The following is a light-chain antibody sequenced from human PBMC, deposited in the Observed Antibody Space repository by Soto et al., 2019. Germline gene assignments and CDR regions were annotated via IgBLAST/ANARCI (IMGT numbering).Light chain of an antibody. CDR1: QSISSW. CDR3: QQYNDYPWT. V-gene: IGKV1-5*03. Sequence: DTQMTQSPSTLSASVGDRLTITCRASQSISSWLAWYQQKPEKAPKLLIYKSSSLESGVPSRFSGRGSGTEFTLTISSLQPDDFATYYCQQYNDYPWTFGQGTKVEIK. CDR2: KSS. J-gene: IGKJ1*01.